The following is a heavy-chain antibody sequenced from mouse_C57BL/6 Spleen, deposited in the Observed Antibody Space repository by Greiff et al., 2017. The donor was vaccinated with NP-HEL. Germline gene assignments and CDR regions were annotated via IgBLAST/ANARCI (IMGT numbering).Heavy chain of an antibody. V-gene: IGHV5-4*01. CDR1: GFTFSSYA. CDR3: AREGIFTTVVAFDY. CDR2: ISDGGSYT. D-gene: IGHD1-1*01. Sequence: EVQVVESGGGLVKPGGSLKLSCAASGFTFSSYAMSWVRQTPEKRLEWVATISDGGSYTYYPDNVKGRFTISRDNAKNNLYLQMSHLKSEDTAMYYCAREGIFTTVVAFDYWGQGTTLTVSS. J-gene: IGHJ2*01.